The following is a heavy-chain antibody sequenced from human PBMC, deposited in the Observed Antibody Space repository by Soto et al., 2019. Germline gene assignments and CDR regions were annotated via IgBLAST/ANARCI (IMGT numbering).Heavy chain of an antibody. J-gene: IGHJ4*02. CDR2: INSDGSST. CDR3: ASTVVTGY. V-gene: IGHV3-74*01. D-gene: IGHD2-15*01. CDR1: GFTFSSDW. Sequence: EVQLVESGGGLVQPGGSLRLSGAVSGFTFSSDWMHWVRQAPGTGLVWVSRINSDGSSTSYADSVKGRFTISRDNAKTTMYLQLNSLRAEDTAVYYCASTVVTGYWGQGTLVTVSS.